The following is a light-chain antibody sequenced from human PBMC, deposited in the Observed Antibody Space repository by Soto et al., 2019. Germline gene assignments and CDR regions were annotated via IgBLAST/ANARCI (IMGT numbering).Light chain of an antibody. CDR2: GAS. J-gene: IGKJ5*01. CDR3: QQYNYWPPIT. CDR1: QSVSSN. V-gene: IGKV3D-15*01. Sequence: IVLSQSPATLSLSPGERATLSCGASQSVSSNLAWYQQRPGQAPRLLIYGASSRPTGIPARFSGSGSGTEFTLTISSLQSEDFAVYYCQQYNYWPPITFGQGTRLAN.